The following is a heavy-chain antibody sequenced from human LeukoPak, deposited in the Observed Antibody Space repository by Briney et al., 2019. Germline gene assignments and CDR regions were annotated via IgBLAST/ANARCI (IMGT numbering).Heavy chain of an antibody. J-gene: IGHJ6*03. V-gene: IGHV3-43D*03. CDR1: GFTFDDYA. CDR3: AKAQRSGSYPYYYMDV. Sequence: GGSLRLSCAASGFTFDDYAMHWVRQAPGKGLEWVSLISWDGGSTYYADSVKGRFTISRDNSKNSLYLQMNSLRAEDTALYYCAKAQRSGSYPYYYMDVWGKGTTVTVSS. D-gene: IGHD3-10*01. CDR2: ISWDGGST.